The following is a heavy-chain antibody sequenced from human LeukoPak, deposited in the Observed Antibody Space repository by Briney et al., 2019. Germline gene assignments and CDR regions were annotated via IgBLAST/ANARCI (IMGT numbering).Heavy chain of an antibody. V-gene: IGHV1-2*02. J-gene: IGHJ4*02. CDR3: ARSPALLWFGELHPYYFDY. D-gene: IGHD3-10*01. CDR1: GYTFTGYY. CDR2: INPNSGGT. Sequence: GASVKVSCKASGYTFTGYYMHWVRQAPGQGLEWMGWINPNSGGTNYAQKFQGRVTMTRDTSISTAYMGLSRLRSDDTAVYYCARSPALLWFGELHPYYFDYWGQGTLVTVSS.